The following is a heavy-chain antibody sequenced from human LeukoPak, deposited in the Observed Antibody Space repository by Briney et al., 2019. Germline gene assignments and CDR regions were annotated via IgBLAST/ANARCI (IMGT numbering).Heavy chain of an antibody. CDR2: IIESGEST. J-gene: IGHJ6*04. D-gene: IGHD3-10*02. V-gene: IGHV3-23*01. CDR1: GFTFKNYA. Sequence: GGSLRLSCAASGFTFKNYAMYWVRQAPGKGLEWVSAIIESGESTYYTDSVKGRFTISRDNSKNTLYLQMNSLRAEDTAVYYCAELGITMIGGVWGKGTTVTISS. CDR3: AELGITMIGGV.